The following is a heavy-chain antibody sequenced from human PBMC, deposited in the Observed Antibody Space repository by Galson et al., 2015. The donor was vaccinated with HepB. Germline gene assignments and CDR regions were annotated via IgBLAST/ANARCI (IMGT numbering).Heavy chain of an antibody. CDR3: ARLAYCGGDCWSFGFGVYGMDV. CDR1: GYSFTSYW. V-gene: IGHV5-51*01. CDR2: IYPGDSDT. Sequence: QSGAEVKKPGESLKISCKGSGYSFTSYWIGWVRQMPGKGLEWMGIIYPGDSDTRYSPSFQGQVTISADKSISTAYLQWSSLKASDTAMYYCARLAYCGGDCWSFGFGVYGMDVWGQGTTVTVSS. J-gene: IGHJ6*02. D-gene: IGHD2-21*02.